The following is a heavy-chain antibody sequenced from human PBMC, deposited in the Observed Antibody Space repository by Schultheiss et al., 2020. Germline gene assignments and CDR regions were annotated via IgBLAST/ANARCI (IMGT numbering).Heavy chain of an antibody. CDR1: GGSISSGGYY. Sequence: SETLSLTCTVSGGSISSGGYYWSWIRQHPGKGLEWIGYIYYSGSTYYNPSLKSRVTISVDTSKNQFSLKLSSVTAADTAVYYCARDQDTAMVGGYFDYWGQGSMVTVSS. V-gene: IGHV4-31*03. D-gene: IGHD5-18*01. J-gene: IGHJ4*02. CDR2: IYYSGST. CDR3: ARDQDTAMVGGYFDY.